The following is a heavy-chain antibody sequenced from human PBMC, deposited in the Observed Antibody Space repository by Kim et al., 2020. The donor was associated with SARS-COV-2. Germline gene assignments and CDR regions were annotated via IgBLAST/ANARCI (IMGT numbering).Heavy chain of an antibody. CDR2: IYYSGSTT. D-gene: IGHD3-10*01. J-gene: IGHJ6*02. CDR3: ARHHPSGTYGMDV. V-gene: IGHV4-39*01. Sequence: SQTLSLTCTVSGGSISSSSYYWGWIRQPPGKGLEWIGSIYYSGSTTYYNPSLKSRVTISVDTSKNQFSLKLSAVTAADTDVYYCARHHPSGTYGMDVWGQGTTVTVSS. CDR1: GGSISSSSYY.